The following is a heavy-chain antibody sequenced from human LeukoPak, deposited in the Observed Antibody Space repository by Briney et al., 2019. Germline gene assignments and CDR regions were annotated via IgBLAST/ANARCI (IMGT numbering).Heavy chain of an antibody. V-gene: IGHV4-61*02. CDR1: GGSISSGSYY. CDR3: ARGAGPFDY. Sequence: SETLSLTCTVSGGSISSGSYYWSWLRQPAGKGLEWIGRIYTSGSTNYNPSLKSRVTISVDTSKNQFSLKLSSVTAADTAVYYCARGAGPFDYGGQGTLVTVSS. J-gene: IGHJ4*02. CDR2: IYTSGST.